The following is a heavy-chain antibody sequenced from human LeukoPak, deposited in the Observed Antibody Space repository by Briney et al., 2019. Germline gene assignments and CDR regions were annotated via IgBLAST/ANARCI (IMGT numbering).Heavy chain of an antibody. CDR1: GYSFTSYW. CDR2: IYPGDSDT. J-gene: IGHJ6*03. V-gene: IGHV5-51*01. D-gene: IGHD2-2*01. CDR3: ARLNAQPYYYYYYMDV. Sequence: GESLKISCKGSGYSFTSYWISWVRQMPGKGLEWMGIIYPGDSDTRYSPSFQGQVTISADKSISTAYLQWSSLKASDTAMYYCARLNAQPYYYYYYMDVWGKGTTVTVSS.